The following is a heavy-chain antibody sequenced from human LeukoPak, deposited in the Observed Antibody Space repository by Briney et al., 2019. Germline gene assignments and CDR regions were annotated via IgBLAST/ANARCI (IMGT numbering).Heavy chain of an antibody. CDR2: ISAFNGDT. CDR1: RYTFTSYV. J-gene: IGHJ4*02. CDR3: ARVRYSYGPLLDY. Sequence: ASVKVSCKASRYTFTSYVLSWVRQAPGQGVEWMGWISAFNGDTNYAQKLQGRVTMTTDTSPSTAYMELRSLRSDDTAVYDCARVRYSYGPLLDYWREGTLVSVSS. V-gene: IGHV1-18*01. D-gene: IGHD5-18*01.